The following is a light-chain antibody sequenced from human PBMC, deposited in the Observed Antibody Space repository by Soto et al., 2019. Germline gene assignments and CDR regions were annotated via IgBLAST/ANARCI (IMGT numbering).Light chain of an antibody. Sequence: QLVLTQPPSASGTPGQRVTISCSGSNSNIRSNTVNWYQQFPGTAPRFLIYGNDLRPSGVPDRFSASKSGTSASLAISGLQSEDEADYYCAVWDDSLRGRVFGGGTKLTVL. CDR2: GND. J-gene: IGLJ2*01. CDR3: AVWDDSLRGRV. CDR1: NSNIRSNT. V-gene: IGLV1-44*01.